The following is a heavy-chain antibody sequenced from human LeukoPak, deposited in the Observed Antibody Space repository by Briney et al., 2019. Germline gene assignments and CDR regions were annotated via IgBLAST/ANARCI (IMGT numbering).Heavy chain of an antibody. D-gene: IGHD2-2*01. CDR2: IKQDGSEK. J-gene: IGHJ4*02. CDR3: AKPQYQLLTVLFDY. V-gene: IGHV3-7*03. CDR1: GFTFSSYW. Sequence: HPGGSLRLSCAASGFTFSSYWMSWVRQAPGKGLEWVANIKQDGSEKYYVDSVKGRFTISRDNAKNSLHLQMNSLRAEDTAVYYCAKPQYQLLTVLFDYWGQGTLVTVSS.